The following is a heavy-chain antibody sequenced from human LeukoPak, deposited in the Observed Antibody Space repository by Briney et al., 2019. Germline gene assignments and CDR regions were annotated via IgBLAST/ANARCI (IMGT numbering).Heavy chain of an antibody. CDR1: GFTFSDYW. Sequence: GGSLRLSCAASGFTFSDYWMHWVRQAPGKGLEWVAVITYDGGNEYYTDSVKGRFTISRDNSKSTLYLQMNSLRTEDTAVYYCAKVRWDNSGWYYLDSWGQGTLVTVSS. CDR3: AKVRWDNSGWYYLDS. CDR2: ITYDGGNE. J-gene: IGHJ4*02. V-gene: IGHV3-30*18. D-gene: IGHD6-19*01.